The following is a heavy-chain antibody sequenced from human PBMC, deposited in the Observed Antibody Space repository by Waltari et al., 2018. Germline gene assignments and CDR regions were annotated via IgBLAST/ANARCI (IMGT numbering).Heavy chain of an antibody. V-gene: IGHV1-18*01. Sequence: QVQLVQSGAEAKKPGASVKVSCKASGYTFTSYGISWVRQAPGQGLEWMGWISAYNGNTNYAQKLQGRVTMTTDTSTSTAYMELRSLRSDDTAVYYCARGDTLATVTTSDWFDPWGQGTLVTVSS. D-gene: IGHD4-17*01. J-gene: IGHJ5*02. CDR3: ARGDTLATVTTSDWFDP. CDR2: ISAYNGNT. CDR1: GYTFTSYG.